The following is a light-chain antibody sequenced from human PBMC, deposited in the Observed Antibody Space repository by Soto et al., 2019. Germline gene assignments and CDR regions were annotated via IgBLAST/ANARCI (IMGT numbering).Light chain of an antibody. CDR1: QGISSY. CDR3: QQYENYWT. J-gene: IGKJ1*01. V-gene: IGKV1-8*01. CDR2: AAS. Sequence: AIRMTQSPSSLSASTGDRVTITCRASQGISSYLAWYQQKPGKAPKLLIYAASTLQSGVPSRFSGSGSGTDFTLTISCLQSEDFAVYYCQQYENYWTFGQGTKVDIK.